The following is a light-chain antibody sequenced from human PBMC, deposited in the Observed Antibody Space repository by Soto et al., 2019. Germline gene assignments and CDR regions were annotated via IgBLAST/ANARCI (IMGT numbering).Light chain of an antibody. CDR2: DAP. CDR3: QQRTNWLT. J-gene: IGKJ3*01. V-gene: IGKV3-11*01. CDR1: QNVSTY. Sequence: EIVLTQSPATLSLSPGERVTLSCRASQNVSTYLAWYQQKPGQAPRLLIYDAPDRATGIPARFSGSGSGTAFDLATSSQEPGASAVYYCQQRTNWLTFGAGTNVDIK.